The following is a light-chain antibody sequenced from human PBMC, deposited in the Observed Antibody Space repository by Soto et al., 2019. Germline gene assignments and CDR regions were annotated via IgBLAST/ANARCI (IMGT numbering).Light chain of an antibody. V-gene: IGKV3D-7*01. J-gene: IGKJ1*01. Sequence: EIVMTQSPATLSLSPGDRATLSCRASQFISSNYLSWYQQKPGQPPRLLIYGASTRATGIPDRFSGSGSETDFTLTISSLQPEDFAVYYCQQDYNLPWTFGHGTK. CDR1: QFISSNY. CDR2: GAS. CDR3: QQDYNLPWT.